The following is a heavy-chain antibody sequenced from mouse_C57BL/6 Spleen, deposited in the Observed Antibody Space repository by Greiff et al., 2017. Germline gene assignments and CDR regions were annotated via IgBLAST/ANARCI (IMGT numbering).Heavy chain of an antibody. CDR1: GYTFTSYW. CDR3: TGAYGNYYFCY. Sequence: EVQLQQSGTVLARPGASVKMSCKTSGYTFTSYWMPWVKQRPGQGLEWIGAIYPGNSDTSYNQKFKGKAKLTAVTSASTAYMELSSLTTEDSAVYYCTGAYGNYYFCYWGQGTTLTVSS. V-gene: IGHV1-5*01. D-gene: IGHD2-1*01. J-gene: IGHJ2*01. CDR2: IYPGNSDT.